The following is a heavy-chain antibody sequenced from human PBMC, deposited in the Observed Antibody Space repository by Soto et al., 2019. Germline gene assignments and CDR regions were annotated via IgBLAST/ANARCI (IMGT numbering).Heavy chain of an antibody. CDR1: GFTFSSYA. J-gene: IGHJ1*01. D-gene: IGHD6-13*01. CDR2: ISGSGGST. CDR3: AKDSLAAGYFQH. V-gene: IGHV3-23*01. Sequence: EVQLLESGAGLVQPGGSLRLSCAASGFTFSSYAMSWVRQAPGKGLQWVSAISGSGGSTYYADSVKSRFTISRDNSQNPLYLQMTSLRAADTAVYYCAKDSLAAGYFQHWSQGTVVTVSS.